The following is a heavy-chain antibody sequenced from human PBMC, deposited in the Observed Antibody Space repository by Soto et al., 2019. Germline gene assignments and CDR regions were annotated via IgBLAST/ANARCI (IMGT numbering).Heavy chain of an antibody. Sequence: PGESLKISCKASGYNFPNYWIGWVRQTPGKGLEWMGIIYPDNSNTRYSPSFQGQVTISADKSISTAYLQWSSLKASDTAMYYCARQGSGVHYDILTDYNRYWGQGTLVTVSS. CDR2: IYPDNSNT. D-gene: IGHD3-9*01. V-gene: IGHV5-51*01. CDR1: GYNFPNYW. CDR3: ARQGSGVHYDILTDYNRY. J-gene: IGHJ4*02.